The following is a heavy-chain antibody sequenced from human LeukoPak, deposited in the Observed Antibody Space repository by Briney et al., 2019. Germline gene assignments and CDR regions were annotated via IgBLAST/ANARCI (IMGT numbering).Heavy chain of an antibody. J-gene: IGHJ4*02. CDR3: AKASLRYFDWLFDY. CDR1: GFTFSSYA. Sequence: GGSLRLSCAASGFTFSSYAMSWVRQAPGKGLEWVSAISGSGGSTYYADFVKGRFTISRDNSKNTLYLQMNSLRAEDTAVYYCAKASLRYFDWLFDYWGQGTLATVSS. D-gene: IGHD3-9*01. CDR2: ISGSGGST. V-gene: IGHV3-23*01.